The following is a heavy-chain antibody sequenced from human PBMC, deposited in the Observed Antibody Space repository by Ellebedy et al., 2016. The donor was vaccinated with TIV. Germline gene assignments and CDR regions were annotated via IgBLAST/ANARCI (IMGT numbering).Heavy chain of an antibody. J-gene: IGHJ6*02. CDR3: ARVMDYQARGGLVVAPAAMGSGYFYGMDV. Sequence: PGGSLRLSCAASRFTFSAYTMNWVRQAPGKGLEWVSSISGNSADIYYADSMRGRFTISRDNAKNSLFLLIDRLRAEDTAVYYCARVMDYQARGGLVVAPAAMGSGYFYGMDVWGQGTTVTVS. D-gene: IGHD2-2*01. CDR2: ISGNSADI. V-gene: IGHV3-21*01. CDR1: RFTFSAYT.